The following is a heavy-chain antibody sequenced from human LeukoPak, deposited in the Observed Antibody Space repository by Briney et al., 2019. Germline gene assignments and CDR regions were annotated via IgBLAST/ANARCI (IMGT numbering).Heavy chain of an antibody. Sequence: ASVKVSCTASGYTFTSYGISWVRQAPGQGLEWMGWISAYNGNTNYAQKLQGRVTMTTDTSTSTAYMELRSLRSDDTAVYYCARQPGTTVTSDNWFDPWGQGTLVTVSS. D-gene: IGHD4-11*01. CDR2: ISAYNGNT. CDR1: GYTFTSYG. J-gene: IGHJ5*02. CDR3: ARQPGTTVTSDNWFDP. V-gene: IGHV1-18*01.